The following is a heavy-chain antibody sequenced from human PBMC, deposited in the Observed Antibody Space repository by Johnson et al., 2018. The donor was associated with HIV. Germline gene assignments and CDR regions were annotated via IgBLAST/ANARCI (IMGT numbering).Heavy chain of an antibody. CDR2: IYSGGRT. J-gene: IGHJ3*02. Sequence: VESGGGLVQPGRSLRLSCAASGFTFDDYSMHWVRQAPGKGLECVSGIYSGGRTYYADSVKGRFTISRDNAKNSLYLQMNSLRAEDTALYYCARDRGYVWGVTGDASDIWGQGTMVTVSS. CDR1: GFTFDDYS. D-gene: IGHD3-16*01. CDR3: ARDRGYVWGVTGDASDI. V-gene: IGHV3-9*01.